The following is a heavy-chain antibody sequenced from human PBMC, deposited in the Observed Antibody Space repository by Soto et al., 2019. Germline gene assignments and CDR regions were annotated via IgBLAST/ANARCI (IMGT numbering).Heavy chain of an antibody. Sequence: LSLTCAVSGYSISSGYYWGWIRQPPGKGLEWIGSIYHSGSTYYNPSLKSRVTISVDTSKNQFSLKLSSVTAADTAVYYCASLPPYCSGGSCYSGWFDPWGQGTLVTVSS. J-gene: IGHJ5*02. D-gene: IGHD2-15*01. CDR3: ASLPPYCSGGSCYSGWFDP. CDR1: GYSISSGYY. V-gene: IGHV4-38-2*01. CDR2: IYHSGST.